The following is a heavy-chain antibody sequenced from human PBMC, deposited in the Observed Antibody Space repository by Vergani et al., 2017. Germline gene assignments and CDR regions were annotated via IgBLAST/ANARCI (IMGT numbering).Heavy chain of an antibody. CDR3: ARHTTYTDS. J-gene: IGHJ4*02. CDR1: EYSFGNYW. V-gene: IGHV5-51*01. D-gene: IGHD1-1*01. Sequence: EVALVQSGPEMRKPGASLKISCKGSEYSFGNYWIGWVRQMPGKGLEWMGIIYPADSDTKYSPSFQGQVTISADKSISTAFLQWDSLKASYTALYYCARHTTYTDSWGQGTLVTVSS. CDR2: IYPADSDT.